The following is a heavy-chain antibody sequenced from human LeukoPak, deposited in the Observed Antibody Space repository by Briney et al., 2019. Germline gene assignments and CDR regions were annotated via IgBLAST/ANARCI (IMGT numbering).Heavy chain of an antibody. CDR2: SNSNSGGT. J-gene: IGHJ4*02. CDR1: GYTFTGYY. D-gene: IGHD5-24*01. Sequence: PGGSVQVSCKASGYTFTGYYMHWVRQPPGQGLEWMGWSNSNSGGTNYAQKFQGRVTMTRDTSISTASMEVSRLRANGTAGHVCARSKGKVERIDYWGQGTLVTVSS. CDR3: ARSKGKVERIDY. V-gene: IGHV1-2*02.